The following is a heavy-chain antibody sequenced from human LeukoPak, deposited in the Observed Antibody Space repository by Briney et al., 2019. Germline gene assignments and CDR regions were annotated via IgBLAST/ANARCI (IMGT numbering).Heavy chain of an antibody. Sequence: GGSLRLSCVASGFTFSSRDWMTWVRQAPGKGLEWVSSISSSGSYIYYADSVKGRFTISRDNAKNSLYLQMNSLRAEDTAVYYCARGPSGYHNTGGQGTLVTVSS. CDR2: ISSSGSYI. CDR1: GFTFSSRDW. CDR3: ARGPSGYHNT. J-gene: IGHJ4*02. V-gene: IGHV3-21*01. D-gene: IGHD5-12*01.